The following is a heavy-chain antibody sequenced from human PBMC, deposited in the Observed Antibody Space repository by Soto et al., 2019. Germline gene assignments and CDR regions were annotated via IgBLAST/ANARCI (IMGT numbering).Heavy chain of an antibody. Sequence: GASVKVSCKASGGTFSSYAISWVRQAPGQGLEWMGGIIPIFGTANYAQKFQGRVTITADKSTSTAYMELSSLRSEDTAVYYCARAKLRNCSGGSCYSRYYYYYGMDVWGQGTTVTVSS. CDR2: IIPIFGTA. J-gene: IGHJ6*02. D-gene: IGHD2-15*01. CDR1: GGTFSSYA. CDR3: ARAKLRNCSGGSCYSRYYYYYGMDV. V-gene: IGHV1-69*06.